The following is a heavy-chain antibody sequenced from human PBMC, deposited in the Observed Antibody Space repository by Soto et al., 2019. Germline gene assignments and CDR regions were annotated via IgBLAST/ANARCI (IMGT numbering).Heavy chain of an antibody. J-gene: IGHJ6*02. CDR2: IFHSGST. V-gene: IGHV4-30-4*01. D-gene: IGHD3-10*01. CDR1: GGSINSGDYY. CDR3: ARDRYYGSGTYYNFYSGMDV. Sequence: SEILSLTCTVSGGSINSGDYYWTWVRQPPGKGLGWIGNIFHSGSTYYTPSLQSRVTISLDTSKNHFSLKLSSVTPADTAVYYCARDRYYGSGTYYNFYSGMDVWGQGTTVTVYS.